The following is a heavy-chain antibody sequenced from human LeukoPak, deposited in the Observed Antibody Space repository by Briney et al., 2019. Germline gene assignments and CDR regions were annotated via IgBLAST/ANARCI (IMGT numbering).Heavy chain of an antibody. V-gene: IGHV1-69*13. Sequence: SVKVSCKASGGTFSNYAINWVRQAPGQGLEWMGGIIPVFGKANYAQKFQGRVTITADESTRTAYMELSSLRSEDTAVYYCARGWLAETTVVTPYNYWGRGTLVSVSS. J-gene: IGHJ4*02. D-gene: IGHD4-23*01. CDR1: GGTFSNYA. CDR2: IIPVFGKA. CDR3: ARGWLAETTVVTPYNY.